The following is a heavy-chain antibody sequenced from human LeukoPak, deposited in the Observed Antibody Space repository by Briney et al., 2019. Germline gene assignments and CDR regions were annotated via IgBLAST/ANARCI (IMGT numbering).Heavy chain of an antibody. CDR2: ISNSGTII. CDR3: AREHMGVAAFDI. CDR1: GFTFSDYY. J-gene: IGHJ3*02. Sequence: KPGGSQRLSCAVSGFTFSDYYMSWIRQAPGKGLEWVSYISNSGTIIYYADSVKGRFTISRDNAKPSMSLQMNSLRAEDTAVYYCAREHMGVAAFDIWGQGTMVTVSS. D-gene: IGHD1-26*01. V-gene: IGHV3-11*01.